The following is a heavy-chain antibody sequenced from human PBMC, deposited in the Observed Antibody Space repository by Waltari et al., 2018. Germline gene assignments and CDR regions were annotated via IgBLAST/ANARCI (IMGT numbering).Heavy chain of an antibody. V-gene: IGHV4-34*01. CDR3: ARGLWVLDY. D-gene: IGHD3-10*01. CDR2: INHSGST. Sequence: QVQLQQWGAGLLKPSETLSLPCAVYGGSFSGYYWSWIGQPPGKGLEWIGEINHSGSTNYNPSLKSRVTISVDTSKNQFSLKLSSVTAADTAVYYCARGLWVLDYWGQGTLVTVSS. J-gene: IGHJ4*02. CDR1: GGSFSGYY.